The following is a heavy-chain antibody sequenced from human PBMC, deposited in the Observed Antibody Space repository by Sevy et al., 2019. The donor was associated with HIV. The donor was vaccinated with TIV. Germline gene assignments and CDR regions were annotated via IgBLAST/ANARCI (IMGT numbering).Heavy chain of an antibody. J-gene: IGHJ4*02. CDR3: ARDGDSYGECPIFDY. CDR2: ISSSSSTI. V-gene: IGHV3-48*02. Sequence: GGSLRLSCAASGFTFSSYSMNWVRQAPGKGLEWVSYISSSSSTIYYADSVKGRFTISRDNAKNSLYLQMNSLRDEDTAVYYCARDGDSYGECPIFDYWGQGTLVTVSS. D-gene: IGHD5-18*01. CDR1: GFTFSSYS.